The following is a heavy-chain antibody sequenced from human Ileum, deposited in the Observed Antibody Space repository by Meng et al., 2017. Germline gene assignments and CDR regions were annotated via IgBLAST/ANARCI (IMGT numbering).Heavy chain of an antibody. Sequence: QLQMQESGQGLVKASETLSLTCSVSGASMSVVSYWSWVRQSPGKGLEWIGQIDHLGIAYYKPSLKSRVTMSIDQSKSQFSLRLTPVSAADTAVYYCARHGGYYQDFWGQGTLVTVSS. V-gene: IGHV4-4*02. D-gene: IGHD4-23*01. CDR1: GASMSVVSY. CDR2: IDHLGIA. J-gene: IGHJ4*02. CDR3: ARHGGYYQDF.